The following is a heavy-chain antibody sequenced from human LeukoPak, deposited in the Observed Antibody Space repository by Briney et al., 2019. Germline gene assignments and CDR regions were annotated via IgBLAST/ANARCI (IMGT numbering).Heavy chain of an antibody. Sequence: GGSLRLSCAASGFTFRSYAMSWVRQAPGKGLEWVSAISGSGGSTYYADSVKGRFTISRDNSKNTLYLQMNSLRAEDTAVYYCCARTYRVYFDYWGQGTLVTVSS. J-gene: IGHJ4*02. CDR3: CARTYRVYFDY. D-gene: IGHD4-11*01. CDR1: GFTFRSYA. V-gene: IGHV3-23*01. CDR2: ISGSGGST.